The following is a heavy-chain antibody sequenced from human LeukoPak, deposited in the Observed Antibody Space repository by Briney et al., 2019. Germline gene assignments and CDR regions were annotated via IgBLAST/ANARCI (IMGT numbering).Heavy chain of an antibody. CDR1: GYTFTSYD. J-gene: IGHJ4*02. V-gene: IGHV1-18*01. D-gene: IGHD4-17*01. CDR3: ARDSLPYGDYGETFDS. Sequence: ASVKVSCKASGYTFTSYDINWVRQATGQGLEWMGWMDPNSGNTNYAQKLQGRATMTTDTSTSTAYMDLRSLRSDDTAVYYCARDSLPYGDYGETFDSWGQGTLVTVSS. CDR2: MDPNSGNT.